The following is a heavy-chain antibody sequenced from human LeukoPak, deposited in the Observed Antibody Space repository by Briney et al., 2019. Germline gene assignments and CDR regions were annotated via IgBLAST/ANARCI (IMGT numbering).Heavy chain of an antibody. CDR3: ARGEQLVIYYYYGMDV. CDR1: GFTFSSYW. D-gene: IGHD6-6*01. V-gene: IGHV3-74*01. J-gene: IGHJ6*02. CDR2: INSDGSST. Sequence: GGSLRLSCAASGFTFSSYWMHWVRQAPGKGLVWVSRINSDGSSTSYADSVKGRFTISRGNAKNTLYLQMNSLRAEDTAVYYCARGEQLVIYYYYGMDVWGQGTTVTVSS.